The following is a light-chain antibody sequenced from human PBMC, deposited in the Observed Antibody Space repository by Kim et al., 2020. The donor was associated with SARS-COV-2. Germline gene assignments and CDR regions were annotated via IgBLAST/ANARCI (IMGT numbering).Light chain of an antibody. CDR2: GAS. CDR3: QQYGNSPLT. CDR1: QSVSSSY. V-gene: IGKV3-20*01. J-gene: IGKJ4*01. Sequence: SQGERATLSCRASQSVSSSYLAWYQQRPGQTPRLLIYGASSRATDIPDRFSGSGSGTDFTLTISRLEAEDFAVYYCQQYGNSPLTFGGGTKVDIK.